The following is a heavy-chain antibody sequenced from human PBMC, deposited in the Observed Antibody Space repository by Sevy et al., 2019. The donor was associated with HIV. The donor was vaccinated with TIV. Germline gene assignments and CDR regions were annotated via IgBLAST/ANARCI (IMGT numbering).Heavy chain of an antibody. CDR3: VRVPAAAGTRGYFDH. D-gene: IGHD6-13*01. V-gene: IGHV1-2*06. J-gene: IGHJ4*02. CDR2: INPTSGGT. Sequence: ASVKVSCKTSGYSFSGYNMHWVRQAPGQGLEWMGRINPTSGGTKFAEMFQGRVTMTRDMSISTAYMELSSLRSDDTAVYYCVRVPAAAGTRGYFDHWGQGTLVTVSS. CDR1: GYSFSGYN.